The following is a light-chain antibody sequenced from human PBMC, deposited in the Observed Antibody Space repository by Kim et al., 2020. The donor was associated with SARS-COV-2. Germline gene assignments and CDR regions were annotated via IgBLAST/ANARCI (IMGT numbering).Light chain of an antibody. CDR3: SSYTVASTWV. CDR1: GRDIGSYNY. CDR2: EVT. J-gene: IGLJ3*02. Sequence: GHSITISCTGSGRDIGSYNYVSWYRQDPGKAPKLIIYEVTERPSGVSNRFSGSKSGNAASLTISGLQSEDEADYYCSSYTVASTWVFGGGTQLTVL. V-gene: IGLV2-14*01.